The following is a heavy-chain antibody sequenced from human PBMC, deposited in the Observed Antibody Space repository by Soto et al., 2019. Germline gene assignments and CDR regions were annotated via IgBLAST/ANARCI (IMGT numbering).Heavy chain of an antibody. CDR1: GFTFSLYA. Sequence: GWSLSLSCAASGFTFSLYAIHLVRQAPGKGLEWVASIWGDGSDKKYAGFVKGRLTVSRATSKNTLYLQINSPRDEETAVYCCSRSEDCTGTSCYRHDPFESWGAGTLVTVS. V-gene: IGHV3-33*01. J-gene: IGHJ4*02. D-gene: IGHD2-15*01. CDR3: SRSEDCTGTSCYRHDPFES. CDR2: IWGDGSDK.